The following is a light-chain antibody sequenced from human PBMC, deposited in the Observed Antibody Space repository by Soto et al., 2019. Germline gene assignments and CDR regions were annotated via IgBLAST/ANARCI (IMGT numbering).Light chain of an antibody. J-gene: IGKJ1*01. CDR2: DAA. V-gene: IGKV3D-20*02. Sequence: LTQSPGTLSLSLGERATLTCMARHGLXSSYVAWHQQNPGQAPRLLXADAANMATGSPARXSGSGSVTEFTLTISSLHSEDSGVYYCQQNKDWPGTFGQGTKV. CDR1: HGLXSSY. CDR3: QQNKDWPGT.